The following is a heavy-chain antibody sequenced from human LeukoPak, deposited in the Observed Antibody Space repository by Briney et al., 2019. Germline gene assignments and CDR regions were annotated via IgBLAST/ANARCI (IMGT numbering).Heavy chain of an antibody. V-gene: IGHV1-69*04. CDR2: IIPILGIA. D-gene: IGHD5-12*01. J-gene: IGHJ3*02. CDR1: GGTFSSYA. CDR3: AKDRTVGATVLDAFDI. Sequence: ASVKVSCKASGGTFSSYAISWVRQAPGQGLEWMGRIIPILGIANYAQKFQGRVTITADKSTSTAYMELSSLRSGDTAVYYCAKDRTVGATVLDAFDIWGQGTMVTVSS.